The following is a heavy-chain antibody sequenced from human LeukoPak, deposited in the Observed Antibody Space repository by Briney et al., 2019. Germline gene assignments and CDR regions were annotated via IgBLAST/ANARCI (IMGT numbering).Heavy chain of an antibody. V-gene: IGHV3-23*01. CDR2: SSRYGGST. CDR1: ELLA. D-gene: IGHD4-17*01. CDR3: AKLGGKTAYGDEYYGMDV. Sequence: PGGSLRPSCAASELLAMTWVRRCPGKGLGGWSASSRYGGSTYYADAVNGRFTISRDKSNNTMYLQMSSLRAEDTAVYYCAKLGGKTAYGDEYYGMDVWGQGTTVTVSS. J-gene: IGHJ6*02.